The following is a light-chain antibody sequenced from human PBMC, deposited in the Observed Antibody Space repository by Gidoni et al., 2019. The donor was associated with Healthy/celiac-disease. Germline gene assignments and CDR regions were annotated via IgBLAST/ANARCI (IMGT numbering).Light chain of an antibody. CDR2: SNN. V-gene: IGLV1-44*01. Sequence: QSVLTQPPSASGTPWQRVTISCSGSSSNIGSNTVNWYQPLPGTAPKLLIYSNNQRPSGVPDRFSVSKSGTSASLAISGLQSEDEADYYCAAWDDSLNGWVFGGGTKLTVL. CDR1: SSNIGSNT. CDR3: AAWDDSLNGWV. J-gene: IGLJ3*02.